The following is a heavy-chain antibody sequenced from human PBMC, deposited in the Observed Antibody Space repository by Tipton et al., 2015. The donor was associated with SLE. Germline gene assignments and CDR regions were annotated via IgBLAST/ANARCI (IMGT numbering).Heavy chain of an antibody. Sequence: TLSLTCTVSGGSISSQSYYWGWIRQPPGKGPEWIGRLYTSGSTNYNPSLKSRVTMSLDTSKNQFSLKLSSVTAADTAVYYCARMQYGNHFDFWGQGTLVTVSS. CDR2: LYTSGST. V-gene: IGHV4-61*02. CDR3: ARMQYGNHFDF. D-gene: IGHD1-1*01. J-gene: IGHJ4*02. CDR1: GGSISSQSYY.